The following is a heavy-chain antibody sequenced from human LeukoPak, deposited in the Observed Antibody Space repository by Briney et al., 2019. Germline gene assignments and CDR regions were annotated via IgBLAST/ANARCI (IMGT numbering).Heavy chain of an antibody. J-gene: IGHJ4*02. CDR3: AREEAGTPFDY. CDR1: GFTFSSYG. D-gene: IGHD6-19*01. Sequence: PGGSLRLSCAASGFTFSSYGMHWVRQAPGKGLEWVAVISYDGSNKYYADSVKGRFTISRDNSKNTLYLQMNSLRAEDTAVYYCAREEAGTPFDYWGQGTLVTVSS. CDR2: ISYDGSNK. V-gene: IGHV3-30*03.